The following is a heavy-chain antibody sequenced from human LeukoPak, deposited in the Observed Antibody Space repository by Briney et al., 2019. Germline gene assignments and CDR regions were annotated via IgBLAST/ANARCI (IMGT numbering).Heavy chain of an antibody. J-gene: IGHJ4*02. CDR3: ARRRGYYGSGSYPDY. Sequence: SETLSLTCAVYGGSFSGYYWSWIRQPPGKGLGWIGEINHSGSTNYNPSLKSRVTISVDTSKNQFSLKLSSMTAADTAVYYCARRRGYYGSGSYPDYWGQGTLVTVSS. CDR1: GGSFSGYY. CDR2: INHSGST. D-gene: IGHD3-10*01. V-gene: IGHV4-34*01.